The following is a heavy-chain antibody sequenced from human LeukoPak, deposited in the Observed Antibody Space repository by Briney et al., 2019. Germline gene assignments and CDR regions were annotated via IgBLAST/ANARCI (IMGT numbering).Heavy chain of an antibody. D-gene: IGHD1-20*01. Sequence: SETLSLTCTVSGGSISSAGYYWSWIRQPPGKGLEWIGEINHSGSTNYNPSLKSRVTISVDTSKNQFSLKLSSVTAADTAVYYCARGVTGTYFRRWGQGTLVTVSS. J-gene: IGHJ4*02. CDR3: ARGVTGTYFRR. V-gene: IGHV4-34*01. CDR1: GGSISSAGYY. CDR2: INHSGST.